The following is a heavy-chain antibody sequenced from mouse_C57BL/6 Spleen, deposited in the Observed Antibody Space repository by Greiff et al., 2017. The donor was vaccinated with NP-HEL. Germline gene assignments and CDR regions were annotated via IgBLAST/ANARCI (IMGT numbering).Heavy chain of an antibody. CDR2: IYPGDGDT. CDR3: ARDDSNYFDY. Sequence: QVQLQQSGPELVKPGASVKISCKASGYAFSSSWMNWVKQRPGKGLEWIGRIYPGDGDTNYNGKFKGKATLTADKSSSTAYMQLSSLTSEDSAVDFCARDDSNYFDYWGQGTTLTVSS. CDR1: GYAFSSSW. V-gene: IGHV1-82*01. D-gene: IGHD1-1*01. J-gene: IGHJ2*01.